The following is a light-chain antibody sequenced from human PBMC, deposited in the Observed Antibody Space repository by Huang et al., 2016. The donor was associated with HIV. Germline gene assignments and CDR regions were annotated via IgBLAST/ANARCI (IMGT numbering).Light chain of an antibody. CDR1: QGISNS. CDR3: QQYWSTPPAT. CDR2: AAS. J-gene: IGKJ1*01. V-gene: IGKV1-NL1*01. Sequence: DIQMTQSPSSLPASVGDRVTITCRASQGISNSLAWYQQKPGKAPKLLLYAASKLESWVPARFSGSASGTDYTLTISSLQPEDFATYYCQQYWSTPPATFGQGTKVEIK.